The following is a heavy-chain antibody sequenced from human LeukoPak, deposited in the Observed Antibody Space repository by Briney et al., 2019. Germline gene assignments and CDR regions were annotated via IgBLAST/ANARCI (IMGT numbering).Heavy chain of an antibody. J-gene: IGHJ4*02. D-gene: IGHD5-18*01. Sequence: PSETLSLTCGVSGYSISSGYYWGWIRQPPGKGLEWIGSIFHGGDTYYNLSLKSRVTISVDKSKNQFSLKLSSVTAADTAVYYCARDEKYSYGSFGYWGQGTLVTVSS. CDR1: GYSISSGYY. CDR3: ARDEKYSYGSFGY. CDR2: IFHGGDT. V-gene: IGHV4-38-2*02.